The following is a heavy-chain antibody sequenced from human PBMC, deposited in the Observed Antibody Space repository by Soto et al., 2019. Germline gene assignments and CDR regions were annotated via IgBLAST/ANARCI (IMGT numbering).Heavy chain of an antibody. CDR1: GFTFSSYS. CDR2: ISSSSSTI. V-gene: IGHV3-48*01. Sequence: GGSLRLSCVASGFTFSSYSMNWVRQAPGKGLEWVSYISSSSSTIYYADSVKGRFTISRDNAKNSLYLQMNSLRAEDTAVYYCARERCSGGSCYRGHWFDPWGQGTLVTVSS. J-gene: IGHJ5*02. CDR3: ARERCSGGSCYRGHWFDP. D-gene: IGHD2-15*01.